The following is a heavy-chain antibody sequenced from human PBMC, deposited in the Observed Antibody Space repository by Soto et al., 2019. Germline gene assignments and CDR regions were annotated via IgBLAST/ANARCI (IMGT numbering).Heavy chain of an antibody. J-gene: IGHJ4*02. Sequence: QVHLVQSGAEVKKPGASVKVSCQGSGYAFTTYGITWVRQAPGQGLEWMGWISAHNGNTNYPQKRQCRVTVTRDTSTSTADMELRSLRYDDTAVYSCARGRYGDYWGQGALVPVSS. CDR1: GYAFTTYG. V-gene: IGHV1-18*01. CDR2: ISAHNGNT. D-gene: IGHD1-1*01. CDR3: ARGRYGDY.